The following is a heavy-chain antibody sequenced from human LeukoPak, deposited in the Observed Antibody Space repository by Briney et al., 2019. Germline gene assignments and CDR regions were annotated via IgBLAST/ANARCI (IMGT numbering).Heavy chain of an antibody. J-gene: IGHJ5*02. CDR1: GFTFSSYA. CDR3: AKESNILTGYNWFDP. CDR2: ISGSGGST. Sequence: GGSLRLSCAASGFTFSSYAMSWVRQAPGEGLEWVSAISGSGGSTYYADSVKGRFTNSRDNSKNTLYLQMNSLRAEDTAVYYCAKESNILTGYNWFDPWGQGTLVTVSS. D-gene: IGHD3-9*01. V-gene: IGHV3-23*01.